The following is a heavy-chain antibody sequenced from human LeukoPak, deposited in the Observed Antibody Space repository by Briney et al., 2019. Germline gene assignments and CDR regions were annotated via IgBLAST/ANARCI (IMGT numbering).Heavy chain of an antibody. Sequence: PGGSLTLSCAASGFSFTAYSLNWVRQPPGRGLEWISYIGPGGDIYYADSVTGRFTVSRDTAKNSLYLQMNGLRVEDTAVYYCARRFDSWGQGTLVTVSS. CDR1: GFSFTAYS. V-gene: IGHV3-48*01. J-gene: IGHJ4*02. CDR2: IGPGGDI. CDR3: ARRFDS.